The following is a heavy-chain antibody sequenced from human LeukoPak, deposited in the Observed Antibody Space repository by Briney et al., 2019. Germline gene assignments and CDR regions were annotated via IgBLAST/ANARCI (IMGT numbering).Heavy chain of an antibody. CDR1: GGSFSGYY. CDR3: ARGLYSSGWYLAQGAYYYYMDV. Sequence: PSETLSLTCAVYGGSFSGYYWSWIRQPPGKGLEWIGEINHSGSTNYNPSLKSRVTISVDTSKNQFSLKLSSVTAADTAVYYCARGLYSSGWYLAQGAYYYYMDVWGKGTTVTISS. CDR2: INHSGST. D-gene: IGHD6-19*01. J-gene: IGHJ6*03. V-gene: IGHV4-34*01.